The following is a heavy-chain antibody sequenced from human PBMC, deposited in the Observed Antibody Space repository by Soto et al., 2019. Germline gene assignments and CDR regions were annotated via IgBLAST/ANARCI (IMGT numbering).Heavy chain of an antibody. D-gene: IGHD2-8*02. V-gene: IGHV3-9*01. J-gene: IGHJ6*02. CDR2: ISWNSGSI. CDR3: AKGMGXAGGLNGDNHYYYGMDV. Sequence: GGSLRRSCAASGCTFDYYAMHWVRQAPGKGLERVQGISWNSGSIGYADSVKGRFTTSRDNAKNSLYLQMNSLRAEDTALYYCAKGMGXAGGLNGDNHYYYGMDVWGQGTTVTVSS. CDR1: GCTFDYYA.